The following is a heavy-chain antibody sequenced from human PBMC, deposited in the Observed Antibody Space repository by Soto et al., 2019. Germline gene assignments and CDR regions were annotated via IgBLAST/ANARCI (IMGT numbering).Heavy chain of an antibody. CDR3: ARGEPNYDILTGYSYYFDY. V-gene: IGHV5-51*01. Sequence: GESLKISCKGSGYSFTSYWIGWVRQMPGKGLEWMGIIYPGDSDTRYSPSFQGQVTISADKSISTAYLQWSSLKASDTAMYYCARGEPNYDILTGYSYYFDYWGQGTLVTVSS. D-gene: IGHD3-9*01. CDR1: GYSFTSYW. J-gene: IGHJ4*02. CDR2: IYPGDSDT.